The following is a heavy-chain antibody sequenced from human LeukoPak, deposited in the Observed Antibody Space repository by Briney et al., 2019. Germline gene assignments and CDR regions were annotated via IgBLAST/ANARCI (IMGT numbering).Heavy chain of an antibody. CDR1: GGSISGSY. CDR3: ARGIESYGDYGY. CDR2: MYNSGST. Sequence: SETLSLTCTVSGGSISGSYWSWIRQPPGKGLEWIAYMYNSGSTNYNPSLKSRVTISIDTSKNQFSLKLSSLTAADTAIYYCARGIESYGDYGYWGQGILVTVSS. D-gene: IGHD4-17*01. J-gene: IGHJ4*02. V-gene: IGHV4-59*01.